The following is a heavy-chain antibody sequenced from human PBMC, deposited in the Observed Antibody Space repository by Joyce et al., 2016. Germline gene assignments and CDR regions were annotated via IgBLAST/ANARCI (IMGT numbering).Heavy chain of an antibody. V-gene: IGHV4-4*07. CDR2: IHKSGNT. CDR1: GGSISTYY. Sequence: QVQLQESGPGLVKPSETLSLIRTGSGGSISTYYWSWLRQPAGKELEWIGRIHKSGNTRYNPSLESRVTMSVATSQNQFSLKLSAVTAADSATYYGARVGGAAVGFYYGLDVWGQGTTVIVSS. CDR3: ARVGGAAVGFYYGLDV. J-gene: IGHJ6*02. D-gene: IGHD1-26*01.